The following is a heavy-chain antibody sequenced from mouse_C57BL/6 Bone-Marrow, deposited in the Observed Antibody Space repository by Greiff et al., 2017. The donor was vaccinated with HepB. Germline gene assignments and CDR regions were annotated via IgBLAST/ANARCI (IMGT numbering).Heavy chain of an antibody. CDR3: APIYYDYEGFAY. V-gene: IGHV14-3*01. CDR2: IDPANGNT. Sequence: EVKLQESVAELVRPGASVKLSCTASGFNIKNTYMHWVKQRPEQDLEWIGRIDPANGNTKYAPKFQGKATITADTSSNTAYLQLSSLTSEDTAIYYCAPIYYDYEGFAYWGQGTLVTVSA. CDR1: GFNIKNTY. J-gene: IGHJ3*01. D-gene: IGHD2-4*01.